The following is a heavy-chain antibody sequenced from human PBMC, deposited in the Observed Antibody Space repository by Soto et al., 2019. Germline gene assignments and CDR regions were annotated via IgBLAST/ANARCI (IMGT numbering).Heavy chain of an antibody. CDR2: TYWDDDK. CDR3: AHRVLRTVFGLVTTTAIYFDF. J-gene: IGHJ4*02. V-gene: IGHV2-5*02. Sequence: QITLKESGPTVVKPTEPLTLTCTFSGFSLTTSGVGVGWVRQSPRKAPEWLALTYWDDDKRYSTSLNSRLSITKDTSKNQVVLTMANVDPADTATYYCAHRVLRTVFGLVTTTAIYFDFWGPGTPVVVSS. D-gene: IGHD3-3*01. CDR1: GFSLTTSGVG.